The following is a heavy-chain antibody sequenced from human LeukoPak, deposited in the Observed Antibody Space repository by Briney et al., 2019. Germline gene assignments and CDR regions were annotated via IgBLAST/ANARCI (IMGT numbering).Heavy chain of an antibody. CDR1: GGSISSSSSSSSYY. J-gene: IGHJ4*02. CDR3: ARDLFRVFDY. D-gene: IGHD3-3*01. V-gene: IGHV4-39*07. Sequence: SETLSLTCFVSGGSISSSSSSSSYYWGWIRQPPGKGLEWIGSVYYTGGTYYNPSLKSRVTISVDTSKNQFSLKLSSVTAADTAVYYCARDLFRVFDYWGQGTLVTVSS. CDR2: VYYTGGT.